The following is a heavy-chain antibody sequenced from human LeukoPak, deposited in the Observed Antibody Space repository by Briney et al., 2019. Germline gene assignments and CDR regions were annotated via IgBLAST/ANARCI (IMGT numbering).Heavy chain of an antibody. CDR2: IYTGGST. V-gene: IGHV3-53*01. CDR1: GFTVSSNY. Sequence: GSLRLSCAASGFTVSSNYMSWVRQAPGKGLEWVSLIYTGGSTSYADSVKGRFTISRDNSKNTLYLQMNSLRAEDTAVHYCAREAAGYHYYYGMDVWGQGTTVTVSS. J-gene: IGHJ6*02. CDR3: AREAAGYHYYYGMDV. D-gene: IGHD6-13*01.